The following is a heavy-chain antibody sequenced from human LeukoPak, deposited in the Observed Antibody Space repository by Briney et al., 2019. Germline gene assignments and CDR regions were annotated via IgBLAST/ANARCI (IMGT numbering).Heavy chain of an antibody. V-gene: IGHV1-46*01. CDR1: GYTFTSYY. Sequence: ASVKVSCKASGYTFTSYYMHWVRQAPGQGLEWMGIINPSGGNTSYAQKFQGRVTMTRDTSTSTVYMELSSLRSEDTAVYYCARDLGPVDTAMVSVYWGQGTLVTVSS. CDR2: INPSGGNT. CDR3: ARDLGPVDTAMVSVY. J-gene: IGHJ4*02. D-gene: IGHD5-18*01.